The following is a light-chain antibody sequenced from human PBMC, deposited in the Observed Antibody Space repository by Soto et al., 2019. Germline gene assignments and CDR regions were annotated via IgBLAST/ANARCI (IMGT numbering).Light chain of an antibody. Sequence: QMTQSPSTLSASVGDRVTITCRASQSISVWLAWYQQKAGQAPKLLNYKASKLENGVQSRFSGSGSGTEFPLTIRSLQPDDFATYYCQQYNSYSTCGQGTKVDIK. J-gene: IGKJ1*01. V-gene: IGKV1-5*03. CDR2: KAS. CDR1: QSISVW. CDR3: QQYNSYST.